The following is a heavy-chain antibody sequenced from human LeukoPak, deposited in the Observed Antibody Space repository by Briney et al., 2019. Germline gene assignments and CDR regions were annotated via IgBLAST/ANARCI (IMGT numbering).Heavy chain of an antibody. CDR1: GGTFSSYA. D-gene: IGHD5-24*01. CDR2: VIPILGIA. CDR3: ARDQEMATITPSYFDY. J-gene: IGHJ4*02. Sequence: SVKVSCKASGGTFSSYAISWVRQAPGQGLEWMGRVIPILGIANYAQKFQGRVTITADKSTSTAYMELSSLRSEDTAVYYCARDQEMATITPSYFDYWGQGTLVTVSS. V-gene: IGHV1-69*04.